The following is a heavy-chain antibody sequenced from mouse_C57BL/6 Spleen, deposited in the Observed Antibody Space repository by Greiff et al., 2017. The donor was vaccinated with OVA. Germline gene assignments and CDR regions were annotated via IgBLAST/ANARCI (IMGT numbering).Heavy chain of an antibody. CDR1: GFTFSDYY. V-gene: IGHV5-16*01. CDR3: ARGGDGTTGDYYAMDY. D-gene: IGHD2-14*01. J-gene: IGHJ4*01. Sequence: EVQLVESEGGLVQPGSSMKLSCTASGFTFSDYYMAWVRQVPEKGLEWVANINYDGSSTYYLDSLKSRFIISRDNAKNILYLQMSSLKSEDTATYYCARGGDGTTGDYYAMDYWGQGTSVTVSS. CDR2: INYDGSST.